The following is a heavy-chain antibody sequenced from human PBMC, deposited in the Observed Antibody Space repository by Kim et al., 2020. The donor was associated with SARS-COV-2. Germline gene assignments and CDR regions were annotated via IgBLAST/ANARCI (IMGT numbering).Heavy chain of an antibody. J-gene: IGHJ6*02. CDR1: GFTFGDYA. CDR3: TRGDDIVVVRYYYYYGMDV. V-gene: IGHV3-49*04. Sequence: GGSLRLSCTASGFTFGDYAMSWVRQAPGKGLEWVGFIRSKAYGGTTEYAASVKGRFTISRDDSKSIAYLQMNSLKTEDTAVYYCTRGDDIVVVRYYYYYGMDVWGQGTTVTVSS. CDR2: IRSKAYGGTT. D-gene: IGHD2-15*01.